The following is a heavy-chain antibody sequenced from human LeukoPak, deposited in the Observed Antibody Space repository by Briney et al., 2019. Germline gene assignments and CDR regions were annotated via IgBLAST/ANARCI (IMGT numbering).Heavy chain of an antibody. D-gene: IGHD6-13*01. Sequence: PSETLSLTCTVSGGSISSYYWSWIRQPPGKGLEWIGYIYYSGSTNYNPSLKSRVTISVDTSKNQFSLKLSSVTAADTAVYYCAGSSFNWFDPWGQGTLVTVFS. CDR1: GGSISSYY. J-gene: IGHJ5*02. V-gene: IGHV4-59*01. CDR3: AGSSFNWFDP. CDR2: IYYSGST.